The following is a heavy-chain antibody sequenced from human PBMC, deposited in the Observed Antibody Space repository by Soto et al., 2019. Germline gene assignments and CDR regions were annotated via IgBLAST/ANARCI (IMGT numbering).Heavy chain of an antibody. J-gene: IGHJ6*03. CDR1: GGSISGYY. CDR3: AREGRLWLSNLDSYHYMDV. V-gene: IGHV4-34*01. CDR2: INHGGST. D-gene: IGHD5-12*01. Sequence: PSETLSLTCAVYGGSISGYYWSWIRKPPGKGLEWIGEINHGGSTNYNPSLKSRVTISVDTSKNQFSLKLSSVTAADSAVYYCAREGRLWLSNLDSYHYMDVWRKGTTVPVSS.